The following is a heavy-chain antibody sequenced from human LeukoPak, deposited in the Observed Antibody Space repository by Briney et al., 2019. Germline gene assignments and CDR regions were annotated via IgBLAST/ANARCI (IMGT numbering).Heavy chain of an antibody. CDR3: ARTRDNWNYGGYFDY. CDR2: IYYSGST. CDR1: GGSISSYY. D-gene: IGHD1-7*01. V-gene: IGHV4-59*01. J-gene: IGHJ4*02. Sequence: SETLSLTCTVSGGSISSYYWSWIRQPPGKGLEWIGYIYYSGSTNYNPSLKSRVTISVDTSKNQFSLKLSSVTAADTAVYYCARTRDNWNYGGYFDYWGQGTLVTVSS.